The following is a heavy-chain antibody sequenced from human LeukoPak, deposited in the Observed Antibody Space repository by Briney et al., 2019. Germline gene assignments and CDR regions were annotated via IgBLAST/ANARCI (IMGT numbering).Heavy chain of an antibody. V-gene: IGHV3-66*01. Sequence: GGSLRLSCAASEFTVSSNYMSWVRQAPGKGLEWVSVIYSGGSTYYADSVKGRFIISSDTSKNTLYLQMNSLRAEDTAVYYCTRGETNPFDYWGQGTLVTVSS. D-gene: IGHD1-14*01. CDR3: TRGETNPFDY. J-gene: IGHJ4*02. CDR1: EFTVSSNY. CDR2: IYSGGST.